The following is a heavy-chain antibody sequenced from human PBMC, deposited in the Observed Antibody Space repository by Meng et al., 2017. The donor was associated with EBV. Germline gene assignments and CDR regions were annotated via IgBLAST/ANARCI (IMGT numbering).Heavy chain of an antibody. J-gene: IGHJ4*02. D-gene: IGHD2-21*02. CDR1: GFTFSDYY. Sequence: QVRLCGAGGGLVKPGGSLRLSGAASGFTFSDYYMSWIRQAPGKGLEWVSYISSSGSTIYYADSVKGRFTISRDNAKNSLYLQMNSLRAEDTAVYYCARRVVTGGFFDYWGQGTLVTVSS. CDR2: ISSSGSTI. V-gene: IGHV3-11*01. CDR3: ARRVVTGGFFDY.